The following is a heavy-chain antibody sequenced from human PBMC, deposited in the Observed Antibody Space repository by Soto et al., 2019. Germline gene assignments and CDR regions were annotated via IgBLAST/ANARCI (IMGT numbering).Heavy chain of an antibody. V-gene: IGHV1-8*01. J-gene: IGHJ6*02. CDR2: MNPNSGNT. CDR3: ARPPYCSGGSCYHFYGMDV. Sequence: QVQLVQSGAEVKKPGASVKVSCKASGYTFTSYDINWVRQATGQGLEWMGWMNPNSGNTGYAQKFQGRVTMTRNTSISTAYMERSSLRSEDTAVYYCARPPYCSGGSCYHFYGMDVWGQGTTVTVSS. D-gene: IGHD2-15*01. CDR1: GYTFTSYD.